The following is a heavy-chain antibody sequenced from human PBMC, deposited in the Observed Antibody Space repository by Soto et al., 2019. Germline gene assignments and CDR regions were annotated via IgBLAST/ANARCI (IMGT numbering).Heavy chain of an antibody. Sequence: GGSLRLSCTASGFALGNYWMSWVRQTPGKGLEWVGNIKEDGSQEYYVDSVKGRFTISRDNAKNSLFLQMDNLRAEDTAIYYCVRDSAYENKDWTFRFDYWGQGTLVTVSS. V-gene: IGHV3-7*03. CDR3: VRDSAYENKDWTFRFDY. J-gene: IGHJ4*02. D-gene: IGHD2-15*01. CDR1: GFALGNYW. CDR2: IKEDGSQE.